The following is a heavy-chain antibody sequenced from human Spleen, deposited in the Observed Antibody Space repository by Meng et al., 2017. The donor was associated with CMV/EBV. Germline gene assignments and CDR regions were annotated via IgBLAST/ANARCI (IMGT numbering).Heavy chain of an antibody. J-gene: IGHJ4*02. D-gene: IGHD3-3*01. CDR3: ARAGALRFRVL. CDR1: GGSLTDFF. V-gene: IGHV4-34*01. CDR2: INHFRTT. Sequence: LTCAVHGGSLTDFFWSWIRQSPGKGLEWIAEINHFRTTIYNPSLKSRVTLSMDTSKNQFSLKLASVTAADTAVYYCARAGALRFRVLWGQGTLVTVSS.